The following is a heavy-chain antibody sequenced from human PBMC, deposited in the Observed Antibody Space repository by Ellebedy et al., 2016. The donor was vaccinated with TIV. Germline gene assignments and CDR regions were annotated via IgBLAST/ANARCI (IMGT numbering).Heavy chain of an antibody. D-gene: IGHD3-9*01. CDR2: IRFDGSDK. CDR1: GFTFSRHG. V-gene: IGHV3-30*02. J-gene: IGHJ4*02. CDR3: AKNRATTAYYSSFDN. Sequence: LSLTCASSGFTFSRHGMHWVRPAPGKGLEWVACIRFDGSDKYYADSVKGRFTISRDSSKSTLYLQMSGLRAEDTALYYCAKNRATTAYYSSFDNWGQGTLVTVSS.